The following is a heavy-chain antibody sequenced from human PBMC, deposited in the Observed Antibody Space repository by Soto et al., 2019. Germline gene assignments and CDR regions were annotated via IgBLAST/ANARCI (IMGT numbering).Heavy chain of an antibody. Sequence: QVQLVQSGAEVKKPGASVKVSCKASGYTFTRSGISWVRQAPGQGLEWMGWISTYNGDTNYAQTFQGRVTMTTDTSTSTVHMEVRSLRSDDTAVYYCAREGVAPYYYYGMDVWGQGTPVTVFS. V-gene: IGHV1-18*01. CDR2: ISTYNGDT. D-gene: IGHD5-12*01. J-gene: IGHJ6*02. CDR3: AREGVAPYYYYGMDV. CDR1: GYTFTRSG.